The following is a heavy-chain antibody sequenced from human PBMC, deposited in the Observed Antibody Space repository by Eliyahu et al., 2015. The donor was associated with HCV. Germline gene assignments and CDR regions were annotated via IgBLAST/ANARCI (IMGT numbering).Heavy chain of an antibody. CDR3: AKDVVVMGPYYFDY. V-gene: IGHV3-23*01. CDR1: GFXFXXLA. CDR2: ISGSGGGGRT. D-gene: IGHD3-22*01. J-gene: IGHJ4*02. Sequence: EVQLLESGGGLVQPGGSLRLSCVASGFXFXXLAMSWVRQAPGKGLDWVSGISGSGGGGRTYYADSVKGRFTISRDNSKNTLYLQMNSLRAEDTAVYYCAKDVVVMGPYYFDYWGQGTLVTVSS.